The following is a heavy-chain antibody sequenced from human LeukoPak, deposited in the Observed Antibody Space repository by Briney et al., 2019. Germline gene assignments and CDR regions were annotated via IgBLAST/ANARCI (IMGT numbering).Heavy chain of an antibody. CDR1: GFTFSSYW. V-gene: IGHV3-7*03. CDR3: ARLGAVAGNKGYYYYYYMDV. D-gene: IGHD6-19*01. J-gene: IGHJ6*03. Sequence: PGGSVRLSCAASGFTFSSYWMTWLRQAPGKGREWVANIKQDGREQHHVDSVKGRFTISRDNAKNSLYLQMNSLRAEDTAVYYCARLGAVAGNKGYYYYYYMDVWGKGTTVTISS. CDR2: IKQDGREQ.